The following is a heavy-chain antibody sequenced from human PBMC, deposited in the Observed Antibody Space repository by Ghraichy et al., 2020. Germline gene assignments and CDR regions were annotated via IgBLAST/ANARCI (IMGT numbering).Heavy chain of an antibody. V-gene: IGHV3-23*01. CDR1: GFTFSNYA. CDR3: AKDQVYWNYPYLNYFDP. D-gene: IGHD1-7*01. CDR2: ISGTGYNT. J-gene: IGHJ5*02. Sequence: ETLSLTCAASGFTFSNYAMNWVRQAPGKGLEWVSAISGTGYNTYYADSVKGRFTISRDNSKNTLYLQMNSLIAEDTAIYYCAKDQVYWNYPYLNYFDPWGQGTLVTVSS.